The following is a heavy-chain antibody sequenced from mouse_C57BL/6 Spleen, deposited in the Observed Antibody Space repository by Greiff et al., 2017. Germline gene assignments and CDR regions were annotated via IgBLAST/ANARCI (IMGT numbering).Heavy chain of an antibody. J-gene: IGHJ4*01. V-gene: IGHV5-17*01. Sequence: EVKLVESGGGLVKPGGSLKLSCAASGFTFSDYGMHWVRQAPGKGLEWVAYISSGSSTINYADTVKGRVTISGDNAKTTLFMQMTSLRSEDTAMYYCATYCDYDYYCAMDYWGQGTSVTVSS. D-gene: IGHD2-4*01. CDR2: ISSGSSTI. CDR1: GFTFSDYG. CDR3: ATYCDYDYYCAMDY.